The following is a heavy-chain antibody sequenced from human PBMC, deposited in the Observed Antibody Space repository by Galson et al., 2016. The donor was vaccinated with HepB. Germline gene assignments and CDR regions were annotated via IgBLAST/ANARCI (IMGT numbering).Heavy chain of an antibody. V-gene: IGHV4-39*01. Sequence: SETLSLTCSVSGGSIGSNNYYWGWVRQSPGRGLEWIGSLYYGENTYYNPSLKRRVTISGDTSKNQFSLKLHFVTDADTAVYFCTSNYYDFSSGYGTGSMDVWGQGTTVKVSS. CDR1: GGSIGSNNYY. D-gene: IGHD3-3*01. CDR3: TSNYYDFSSGYGTGSMDV. CDR2: LYYGENT. J-gene: IGHJ6*02.